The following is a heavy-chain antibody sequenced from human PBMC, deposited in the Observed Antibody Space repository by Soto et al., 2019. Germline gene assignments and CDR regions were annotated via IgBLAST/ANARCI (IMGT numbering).Heavy chain of an antibody. Sequence: GGSLRLSCAASGFTFSSYAVSWVRQAPGKGLEWVSAISGSGGSTYYADSVKGRFTISRDNSKNTLYLQMNSLRAEDTAVYYCAKARYYDSSGYYPDYFDYWGQGTLVTVSS. CDR3: AKARYYDSSGYYPDYFDY. CDR1: GFTFSSYA. J-gene: IGHJ4*02. V-gene: IGHV3-23*01. D-gene: IGHD3-22*01. CDR2: ISGSGGST.